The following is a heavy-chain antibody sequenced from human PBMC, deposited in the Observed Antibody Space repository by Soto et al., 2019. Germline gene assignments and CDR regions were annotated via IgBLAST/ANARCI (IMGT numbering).Heavy chain of an antibody. CDR2: IIPIFGTA. J-gene: IGHJ3*01. V-gene: IGHV1-69*01. Sequence: QVQLVQSGAEVKKPGSSVKVSCKASGGTFSRYAISWVRQAPGQGLEWMGGIIPIFGTANYAQKFQGRVKFSEDEPTCTAYMELSSLRSGDTAVYFFARGWGASYSPSDAFEFWGQGTIVTVSS. CDR3: ARGWGASYSPSDAFEF. D-gene: IGHD7-27*01. CDR1: GGTFSRYA.